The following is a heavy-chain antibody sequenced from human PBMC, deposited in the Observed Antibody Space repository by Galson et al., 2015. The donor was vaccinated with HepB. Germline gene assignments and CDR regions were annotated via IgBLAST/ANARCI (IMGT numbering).Heavy chain of an antibody. CDR3: ASAKINPTIWYFDL. J-gene: IGHJ2*01. Sequence: SVKVSCKASGGTFSSYAIRWVRQAPGQGLEWMGGIIPIFGTANYAQKFQGRVTITADKSTSTAYMELSSLRSEDTAVYYCASAKINPTIWYFDLWGRGTPVTVSS. V-gene: IGHV1-69*06. CDR2: IIPIFGTA. D-gene: IGHD4/OR15-4a*01. CDR1: GGTFSSYA.